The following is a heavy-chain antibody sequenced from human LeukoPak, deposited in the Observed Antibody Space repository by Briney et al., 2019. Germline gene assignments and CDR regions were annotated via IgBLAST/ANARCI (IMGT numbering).Heavy chain of an antibody. Sequence: PGGSLRLSCAASGFTFRSYTMNWVRQAPGKGLEWVSSIGISSNKIYYADSVKGRFIISRDNAKNSVYLQMNSLRAEDTAVYYCARDLVGSGWPFDYWGQGTLVTVSS. V-gene: IGHV3-21*01. CDR1: GFTFRSYT. CDR2: IGISSNKI. CDR3: ARDLVGSGWPFDY. D-gene: IGHD6-19*01. J-gene: IGHJ4*02.